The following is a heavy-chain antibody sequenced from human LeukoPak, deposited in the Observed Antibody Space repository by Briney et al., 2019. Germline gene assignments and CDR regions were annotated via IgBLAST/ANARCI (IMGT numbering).Heavy chain of an antibody. CDR3: ARHASYGDKFDP. CDR2: LYFSGNT. CDR1: GGSISSSSYY. Sequence: SETLSLTCTVSGGSISSSSYYWGWIRQPPGKGLEWIGSLYFSGNTYYNPSLKSRATISVDTPKNHFSLKLSSVTAADMAVYHCARHASYGDKFDPWGQGTLVTVSS. D-gene: IGHD4-17*01. J-gene: IGHJ5*02. V-gene: IGHV4-39*01.